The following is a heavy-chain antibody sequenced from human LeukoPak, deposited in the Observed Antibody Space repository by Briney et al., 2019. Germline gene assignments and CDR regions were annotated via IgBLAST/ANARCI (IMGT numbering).Heavy chain of an antibody. J-gene: IGHJ5*02. CDR1: GVSFSGYY. D-gene: IGHD5-12*01. V-gene: IGHV4-34*01. CDR2: INHSGST. Sequence: PSETLSLTCAVYGVSFSGYYWSWIRQPPGKGLEWIGEINHSGSTNYNPSLKSRVTISVDTSKNQFSLKLSSVTAADTAVYYCVRLRIRPNWFDPWGQGTLVTVSS. CDR3: VRLRIRPNWFDP.